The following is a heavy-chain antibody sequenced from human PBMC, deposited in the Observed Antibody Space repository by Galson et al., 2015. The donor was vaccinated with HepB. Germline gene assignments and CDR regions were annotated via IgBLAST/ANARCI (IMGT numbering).Heavy chain of an antibody. Sequence: CAISGDSVSSNSAAWNWIRQSPSRGLEWLGRTYYRSKWCNDYAVSVKSRITINPDTSKNQFSLQLNSVTPEDTAVYYCARERRIIAAAGHKGWFDPWGQGTLVTVSS. D-gene: IGHD6-13*01. V-gene: IGHV6-1*01. CDR2: TYYRSKWCN. CDR3: ARERRIIAAAGHKGWFDP. J-gene: IGHJ5*02. CDR1: GDSVSSNSAA.